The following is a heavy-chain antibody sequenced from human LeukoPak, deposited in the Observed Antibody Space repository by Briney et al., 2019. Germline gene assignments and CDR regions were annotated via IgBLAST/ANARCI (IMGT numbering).Heavy chain of an antibody. CDR3: ARGPSYYYDSSGPPRAFDI. J-gene: IGHJ3*02. Sequence: SETLSLTCAVYGGSFSGYYWSWIRQPPGKGLEWIGEINHSESTNYNPSLKSRLNISVDTSKHQFCLKLSSVTAADTAVYYCARGPSYYYDSSGPPRAFDIWGQGTMVTVSS. CDR1: GGSFSGYY. V-gene: IGHV4-34*01. CDR2: INHSEST. D-gene: IGHD3-22*01.